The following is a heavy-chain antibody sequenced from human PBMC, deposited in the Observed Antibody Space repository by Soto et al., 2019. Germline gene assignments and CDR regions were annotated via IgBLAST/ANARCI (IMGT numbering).Heavy chain of an antibody. CDR3: ATADGFGGVTPAFEY. J-gene: IGHJ4*02. CDR1: GGSISSRSHY. V-gene: IGHV4-39*01. Sequence: QLQLQESGPGLVKHSETLSLTCTVSGGSISSRSHYWGWIRQSPGKHLEWIGSSYYRGSTHSNPALKTRVTISVDTSKNQVSLKVYSVTAADTAISYCATADGFGGVTPAFEYWGQGILVTVSS. CDR2: SYYRGST. D-gene: IGHD3-3*01.